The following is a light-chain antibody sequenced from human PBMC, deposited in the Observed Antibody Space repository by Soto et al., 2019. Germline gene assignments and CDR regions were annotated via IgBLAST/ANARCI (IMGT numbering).Light chain of an antibody. CDR3: CPYAGTNSYV. CDR2: DVT. J-gene: IGLJ1*01. V-gene: IGLV2-11*01. Sequence: QSVLTQPRSVSGSPGQSVTISCTGTSSDVGGYNYVSWYQQHPDKAPKLMIYDVTKRPSGVPHRFSGSKSDNTASLTISGLQAEDEADYYCCPYAGTNSYVFGTGTKAPS. CDR1: SSDVGGYNY.